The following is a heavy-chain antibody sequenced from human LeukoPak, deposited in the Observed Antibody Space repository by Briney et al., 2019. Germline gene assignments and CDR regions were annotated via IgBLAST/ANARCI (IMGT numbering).Heavy chain of an antibody. CDR2: ISGSGSGGSR. CDR1: GFTLIHSA. D-gene: IGHD5-24*01. Sequence: GGSLRLSCAASGFTLIHSAMNWVRPAPGKGLEGVSYISGSGSGGSRYYADSVKGRFTISRDNSKNTLYLQMNSLRAEDTAVYYCAKSGYNRFDYWGQGTLVTVSS. V-gene: IGHV3-23*01. CDR3: AKSGYNRFDY. J-gene: IGHJ4*02.